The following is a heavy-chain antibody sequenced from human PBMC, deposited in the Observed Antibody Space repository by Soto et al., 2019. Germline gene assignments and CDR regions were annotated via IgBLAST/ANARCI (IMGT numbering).Heavy chain of an antibody. CDR2: IYHSGST. V-gene: IGHV4-4*02. CDR1: GGSISSSNW. CDR3: ASVRGGYYYAMDV. J-gene: IGHJ6*02. D-gene: IGHD3-10*02. Sequence: QVQLQESGPGLVKPSGTLSLTCAVSGGSISSSNWWSWVRQPPGKGLEWIGEIYHSGSTNYNPSLKTRVTISVDKSKNPFSLKLSSVTAADTAVYYCASVRGGYYYAMDVWGQGTTVTVSS.